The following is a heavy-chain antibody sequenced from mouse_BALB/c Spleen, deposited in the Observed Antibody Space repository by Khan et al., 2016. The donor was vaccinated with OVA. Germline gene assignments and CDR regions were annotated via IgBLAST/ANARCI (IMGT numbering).Heavy chain of an antibody. D-gene: IGHD2-14*01. CDR3: VGDGAYQRNDGGFAY. J-gene: IGHJ3*01. Sequence: VQLVEAGAELARPGASVKMSCKASGYTFTSYTIHWIKLRPGQGLEWIGFIIPSNGYTNYNQTFKDKATLTADKSSTTVYMQLSSLTSDDSSVYECVGDGAYQRNDGGFAYWGQGTLVTVSA. CDR1: GYTFTSYT. CDR2: IIPSNGYT. V-gene: IGHV1-4*01.